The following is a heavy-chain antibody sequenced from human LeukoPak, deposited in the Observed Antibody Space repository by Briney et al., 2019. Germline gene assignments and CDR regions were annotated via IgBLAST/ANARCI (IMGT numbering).Heavy chain of an antibody. CDR3: AKRNTMVRGGPCFDY. V-gene: IGHV3-23*01. Sequence: GGSLRLSCAASGFSFSSYAMNWVRQAPGKGLEWVSIIFGDGDTTYYADSVKGRFTVSRDNSKDNLYLQMNDLRPDDTAIYYCAKRNTMVRGGPCFDYWGQGLLVTVSS. D-gene: IGHD3-10*01. CDR2: IFGDGDTT. CDR1: GFSFSSYA. J-gene: IGHJ4*02.